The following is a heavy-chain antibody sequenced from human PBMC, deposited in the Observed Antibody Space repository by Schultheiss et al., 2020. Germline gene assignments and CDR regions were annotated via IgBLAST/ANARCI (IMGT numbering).Heavy chain of an antibody. V-gene: IGHV1-3*01. D-gene: IGHD6-13*01. CDR1: GYTFTSYA. Sequence: GASLKISCKASGYTFTSYAMHWVRQAPGQRLEWMGWINAGNGNTKYSQKFQGRVTITRDTSASTAYMELSSLRSEDTAVYYCARAQAGSSSLNYYYYYGMDVWGQGTTVTVSS. CDR3: ARAQAGSSSLNYYYYYGMDV. CDR2: INAGNGNT. J-gene: IGHJ6*02.